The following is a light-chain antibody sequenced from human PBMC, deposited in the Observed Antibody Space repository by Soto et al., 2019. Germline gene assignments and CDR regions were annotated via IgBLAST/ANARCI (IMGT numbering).Light chain of an antibody. CDR1: SSDVGRYKY. CDR2: EVR. CDR3: SSYTSSSTLV. J-gene: IGLJ1*01. Sequence: QSALTQPASVSGSPGQTITISCTGTSSDVGRYKYVSWYQQRPGEVPKLMIFEVRNRPSGVSNCFSGSKSGNTASLSVSGLQPEDEADYYCSSYTSSSTLVFGTGTKVTVL. V-gene: IGLV2-14*01.